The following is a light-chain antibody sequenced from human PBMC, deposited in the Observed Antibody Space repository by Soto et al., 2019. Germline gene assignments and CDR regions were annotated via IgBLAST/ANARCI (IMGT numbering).Light chain of an antibody. Sequence: QSVLTQPPSASGSPGQSVTISCTGTGSDVGGYNYVSWYQQHPGKAPKLVIFDVSRRPSGVPDRFSGSKSGNTASLTVSGLQAADEADYYCGSFAASNNLLFGRGTKLTVL. J-gene: IGLJ2*01. CDR2: DVS. CDR1: GSDVGGYNY. CDR3: GSFAASNNLL. V-gene: IGLV2-8*01.